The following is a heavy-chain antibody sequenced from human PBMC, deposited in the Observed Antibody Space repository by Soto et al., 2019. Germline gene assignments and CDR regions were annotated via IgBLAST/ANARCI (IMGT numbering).Heavy chain of an antibody. Sequence: QVQLVQSGAEVKKPGSSVKVSCKASGGTFSSYAISWVRQAPGQGLEWMGGIIPIFGTANYAQKFQGRVTITGDEATSTAYMELSSVRPEDTAVYYGAGQEGLGGWFDPWGQGTLVTVSS. CDR2: IIPIFGTA. V-gene: IGHV1-69*12. CDR1: GGTFSSYA. D-gene: IGHD3-16*01. J-gene: IGHJ5*02. CDR3: AGQEGLGGWFDP.